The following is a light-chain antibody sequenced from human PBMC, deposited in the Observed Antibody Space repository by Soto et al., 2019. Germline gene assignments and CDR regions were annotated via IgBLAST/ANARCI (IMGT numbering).Light chain of an antibody. CDR3: QQYNNWPPWT. J-gene: IGKJ1*01. CDR2: GAS. V-gene: IGKV3-15*01. Sequence: EIVMTQSPATLSVSPGERATLSCRASQSVSSKLAWYQQKPGQAPRLLIYGASTRDTGIPARFRGSGSGTEFNLTIISLQSEDFAVYYCQQYNNWPPWTFGHGTKVEIK. CDR1: QSVSSK.